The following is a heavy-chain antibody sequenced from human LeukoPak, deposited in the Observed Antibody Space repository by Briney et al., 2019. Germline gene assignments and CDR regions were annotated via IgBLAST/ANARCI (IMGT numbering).Heavy chain of an antibody. Sequence: GGSLRLSCAASGFTFSSYWMSWVRQAPGKGLEWVANIKQDGSEKYYVDSVKGRFTISRDNAKNSLYLQMNSLRAEDTAVYYCARDEYYYGSGSYYPFDYWGQGTLVTVSS. V-gene: IGHV3-7*01. CDR3: ARDEYYYGSGSYYPFDY. D-gene: IGHD3-10*01. CDR1: GFTFSSYW. CDR2: IKQDGSEK. J-gene: IGHJ4*02.